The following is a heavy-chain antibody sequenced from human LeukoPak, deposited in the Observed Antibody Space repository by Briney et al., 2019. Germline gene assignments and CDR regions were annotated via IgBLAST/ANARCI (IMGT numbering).Heavy chain of an antibody. V-gene: IGHV3-30-3*01. J-gene: IGHJ4*02. CDR1: GFTFSSYA. CDR3: ARGSHPKFPQWLGN. D-gene: IGHD6-19*01. CDR2: ISYDGSNK. Sequence: GRSLRLSCAASGFTFSSYAMHWVRQAPGKGLEWVAVISYDGSNKYYADSVKGRFTISRDNSKNTLYLQVNSLRAEDTAVYYYARGSHPKFPQWLGNWGQGTLVTVSS.